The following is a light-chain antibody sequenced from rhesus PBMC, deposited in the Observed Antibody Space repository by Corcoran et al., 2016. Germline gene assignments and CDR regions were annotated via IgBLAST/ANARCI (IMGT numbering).Light chain of an antibody. CDR1: QAISNY. J-gene: IGKJ1*01. CDR2: YGS. Sequence: DIQMTQSPSSLSASVGDTVTITCRAIQAISNYLAWYQQKPGKAPKPRFYYGSSLESGVPSRFIGSRSGREFTLIISRLQPEDFATYYCPHHYSYPPTFGQGTKVEIK. CDR3: PHHYSYPPT. V-gene: IGKV1S14*01.